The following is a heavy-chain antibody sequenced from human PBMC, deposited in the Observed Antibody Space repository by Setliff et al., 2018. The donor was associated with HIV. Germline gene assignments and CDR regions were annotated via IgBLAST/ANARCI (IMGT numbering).Heavy chain of an antibody. CDR1: GGSISSYY. Sequence: SETLSLTCTVSGGSISSYYWSWIRQPAGKGLEWIGRIYTSGSTNYNPSLKSRVTMSVDTSKNQFSLKLSSVTAADTAVYYCARVSVDSSGWYGQKSDPKDAVDIWGQGTMVTVSS. V-gene: IGHV4-4*07. CDR2: IYTSGST. D-gene: IGHD6-19*01. CDR3: ARVSVDSSGWYGQKSDPKDAVDI. J-gene: IGHJ3*02.